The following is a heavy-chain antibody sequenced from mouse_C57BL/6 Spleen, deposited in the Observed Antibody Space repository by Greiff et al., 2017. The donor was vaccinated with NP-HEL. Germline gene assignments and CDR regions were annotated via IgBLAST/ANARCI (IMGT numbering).Heavy chain of an antibody. CDR3: ARSGLYAMDY. J-gene: IGHJ4*01. V-gene: IGHV5-17*01. Sequence: DVKLLESGGGLVKPGGSLKLSCAVSGFTFSDYGMHWVRQAPEKGLEWVAYISSGSSTIYYADTVKGRFTISRDNAKNTLFLQMTSLRSEDTAMYYCARSGLYAMDYWGQRTSVTVSS. CDR2: ISSGSSTI. CDR1: GFTFSDYG.